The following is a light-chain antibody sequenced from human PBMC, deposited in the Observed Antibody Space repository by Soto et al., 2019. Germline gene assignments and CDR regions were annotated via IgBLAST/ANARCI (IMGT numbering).Light chain of an antibody. CDR1: SSDVGRYNF. CDR3: SSYTSRSTRV. CDR2: DVS. V-gene: IGLV2-14*01. J-gene: IGLJ1*01. Sequence: QSALTQPASLSGSPGQSITISCTGTSSDVGRYNFVSWYQQHPGKAPKLMIYDVSTRPSGISNRFSGSKSGNTASLTISGLQPEDEADYYCSSYTSRSTRVFGTGTKLTVL.